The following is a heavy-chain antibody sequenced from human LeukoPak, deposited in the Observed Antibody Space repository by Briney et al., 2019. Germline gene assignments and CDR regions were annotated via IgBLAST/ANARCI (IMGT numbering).Heavy chain of an antibody. CDR3: ARDLSSRGNFDY. CDR1: GYTFSGYY. Sequence: ASVKVSCKASGYTFSGYYMHWVRQAPGQGLEWMGWINPNSGDTNYAQKFQGRVTMTRDMSINTAYVELGRLRSDDTAVYYCARDLSSRGNFDYWGQGTLVTVSS. V-gene: IGHV1-2*02. D-gene: IGHD5-24*01. CDR2: INPNSGDT. J-gene: IGHJ4*02.